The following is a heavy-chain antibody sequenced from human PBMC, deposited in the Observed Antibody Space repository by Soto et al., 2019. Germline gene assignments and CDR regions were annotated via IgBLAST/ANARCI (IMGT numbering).Heavy chain of an antibody. Sequence: QVQLVESGGGVVQPGRSLRLSCAASGFTFSSYGMHWVRQAPGKGLEWVAVIWYDGSNKYYADSVKGRFTISRDNSKNTLYLQMNSLRAEDTAVYYCARDLIPYYYDYGMDVWGQGTTVTVSS. CDR1: GFTFSSYG. CDR3: ARDLIPYYYDYGMDV. J-gene: IGHJ6*02. CDR2: IWYDGSNK. V-gene: IGHV3-33*01.